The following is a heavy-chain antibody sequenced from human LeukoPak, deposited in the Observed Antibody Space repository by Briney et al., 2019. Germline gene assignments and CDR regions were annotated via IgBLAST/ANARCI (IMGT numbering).Heavy chain of an antibody. CDR2: IYSSGST. D-gene: IGHD1-14*01. V-gene: IGHV4-4*09. Sequence: PSETLSLTCTVSGGSISSYYWSWIRQPPGKGLEWIGYIYSSGSTNYNPSLKSRVTISLDTSKNQFSLKLSSVTAADTAVYFCARANRYAGGDRHFDYWGQGTLITVSS. CDR3: ARANRYAGGDRHFDY. CDR1: GGSISSYY. J-gene: IGHJ4*02.